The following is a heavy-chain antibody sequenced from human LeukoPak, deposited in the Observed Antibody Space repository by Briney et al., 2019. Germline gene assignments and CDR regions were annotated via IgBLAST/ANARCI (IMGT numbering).Heavy chain of an antibody. CDR1: GFTFSSYG. Sequence: GGSLRLSCAASGFTFSSYGMHWAGQAPGKGLEWVSAISGRVGSTYFADSVQGRFTISRDNSKNTLYLQMNSLRAEDTAVYYCAKAGSYWDFDYWGQGTLVIVSS. D-gene: IGHD1-26*01. CDR2: ISGRVGST. J-gene: IGHJ4*02. CDR3: AKAGSYWDFDY. V-gene: IGHV3-23*01.